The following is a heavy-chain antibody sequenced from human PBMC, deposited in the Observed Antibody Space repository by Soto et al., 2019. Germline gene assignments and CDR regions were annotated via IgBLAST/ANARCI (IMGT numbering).Heavy chain of an antibody. V-gene: IGHV3-48*03. D-gene: IGHD6-6*01. CDR3: GRNVLAVTEDAVDV. J-gene: IGHJ3*01. CDR2: IGAGSSTI. CDR1: GFSLSSFD. Sequence: EVQLVESGGGVVQPGGSLRLSCTASGFSLSSFDMNWVRQAPGKGLEWVSYIGAGSSTIYYVDSVEGRFTISRDNAKNLVFLQMNSLRAEDTAVYFCGRNVLAVTEDAVDVWGQGTMVTVSS.